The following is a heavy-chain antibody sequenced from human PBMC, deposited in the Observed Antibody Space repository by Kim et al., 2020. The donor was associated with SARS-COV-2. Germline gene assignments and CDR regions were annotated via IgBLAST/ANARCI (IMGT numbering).Heavy chain of an antibody. V-gene: IGHV3-23*01. CDR2: ISGSGGST. CDR3: AKGGSSSRKGHYGMDV. D-gene: IGHD6-13*01. J-gene: IGHJ6*02. Sequence: GGSLRLSCAASGFTFSSYAMSWVRQAPGKGLEWVSAISGSGGSTYYADSVKGRFTISRDNSKNTLYLQMNSLRAEDTAVYYCAKGGSSSRKGHYGMDVWGQGTTVTVSS. CDR1: GFTFSSYA.